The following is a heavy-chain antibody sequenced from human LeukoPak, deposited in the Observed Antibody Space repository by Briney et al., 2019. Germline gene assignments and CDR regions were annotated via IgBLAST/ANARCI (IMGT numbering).Heavy chain of an antibody. CDR2: INSDGSST. CDR1: GFTFSSYW. Sequence: GGSLRLSCAASGFTFSSYWMHWVRQAPGKGLVWVSRINSDGSSTSYADSVKGRFTISRDNAKNTLYLQMNSLRAEDTAVYYCARVVASSPPDYYYYGMDVWGQGTRVTVSS. D-gene: IGHD6-19*01. J-gene: IGHJ6*02. V-gene: IGHV3-74*01. CDR3: ARVVASSPPDYYYYGMDV.